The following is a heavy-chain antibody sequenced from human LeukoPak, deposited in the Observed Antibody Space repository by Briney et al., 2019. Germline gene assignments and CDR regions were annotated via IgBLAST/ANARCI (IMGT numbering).Heavy chain of an antibody. CDR3: TRVDSDSSGYPDY. V-gene: IGHV3-49*03. J-gene: IGHJ4*02. CDR1: GFTFGDYA. D-gene: IGHD3-22*01. Sequence: DPGGSLRLSCTASGFTFGDYAMSWFGQAPGKGLEWVGIMRSKAYGGTTEYAASVKGRFTISRDDSKSIAYLQMNSLKTEDTAVYYCTRVDSDSSGYPDYWGQGTLVTVSS. CDR2: MRSKAYGGTT.